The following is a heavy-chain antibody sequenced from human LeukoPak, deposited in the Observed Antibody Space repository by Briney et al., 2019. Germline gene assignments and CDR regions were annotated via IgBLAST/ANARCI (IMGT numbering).Heavy chain of an antibody. V-gene: IGHV1-18*01. CDR1: GYTFTNYH. D-gene: IGHD2-2*01. Sequence: GSVKVSCKASGYTFTNYHISWVRQAPGQGLEWMGWISTNNGNTNYAQKLQGRVTMTTDTSTSTAYMELRSLRSDDTAVYYCARSLRGILGYCSSTSCPYWFDPWGQGTLVTVSS. CDR3: ARSLRGILGYCSSTSCPYWFDP. CDR2: ISTNNGNT. J-gene: IGHJ5*02.